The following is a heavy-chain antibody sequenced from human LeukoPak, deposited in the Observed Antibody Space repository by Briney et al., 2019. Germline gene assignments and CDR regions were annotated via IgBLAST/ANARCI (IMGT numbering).Heavy chain of an antibody. CDR1: GFTFSSYA. CDR2: VSYDGTDK. J-gene: IGHJ4*02. V-gene: IGHV3-30*04. D-gene: IGHD1-26*01. CDR3: AGVGHILGAKLDY. Sequence: TGGSLRLSCAASGFTFSSYAIHWVRQAPGKGLEWVAGVSYDGTDKYYADSVKGRFSISRDNSKNTLFLQMNSLKPEDTAVFYCAGVGHILGAKLDYWGQGTLVTVSS.